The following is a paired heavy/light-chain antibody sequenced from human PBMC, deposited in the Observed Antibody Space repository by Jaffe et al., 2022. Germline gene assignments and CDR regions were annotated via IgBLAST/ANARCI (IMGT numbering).Heavy chain of an antibody. Sequence: EVQLVESGGGVVRPGGSLRIFCAASGFNFDDGYGMSWVRQAPGKGLEWVSGMNWNGLSTNYADSVKGRFTIARDNAKNSLYLQMSSLRAEDTALYHCARDPRVYNSTSRSYYYYYMDVWGKGTTVTVSS. CDR1: GFNFDDGYG. J-gene: IGHJ6*03. D-gene: IGHD3-22*01. CDR2: MNWNGLST. CDR3: ARDPRVYNSTSRSYYYYYMDV. V-gene: IGHV3-20*01.
Light chain of an antibody. Sequence: QSALTQPPSASGSPGQSVTISCTGTSSDVGAYNYVSWYQHHPGKAPKLIIYDVTKRPSGVPDRFSGSKSGNTASLTVSGLQAEDEADYYCSSYAGSNNRVFGGRTKLTVL. J-gene: IGLJ3*02. CDR2: DVT. CDR1: SSDVGAYNY. CDR3: SSYAGSNNRV. V-gene: IGLV2-8*01.